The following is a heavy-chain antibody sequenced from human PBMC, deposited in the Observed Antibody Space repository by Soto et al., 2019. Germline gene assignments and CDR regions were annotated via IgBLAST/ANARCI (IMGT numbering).Heavy chain of an antibody. CDR2: IYPGDSDT. V-gene: IGHV5-51*01. D-gene: IGHD4-17*01. Sequence: GESLKISCTGSGYAFTSYWIAWVRQMPGKGLEWMGIIYPGDSDTRYSPSFQGQVTISADKSISTAYLQWSSLKASDTAMYYCARGGSSTVTTERVHLSYGMDVWGQGTTVTVSS. J-gene: IGHJ6*02. CDR3: ARGGSSTVTTERVHLSYGMDV. CDR1: GYAFTSYW.